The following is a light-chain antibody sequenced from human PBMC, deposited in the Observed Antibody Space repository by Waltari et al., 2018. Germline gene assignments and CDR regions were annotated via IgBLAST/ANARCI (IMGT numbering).Light chain of an antibody. CDR2: EVN. Sequence: QSALTQPASVSGSPGQSITISCTGTSSDVGAYDFVSWYQPHPGKVPKVIIYEVNNRPSGVSSRFSASKSGNTASLTISGLQAEDEADYYCSSYTSTHIPFVFGTGTKVTVL. CDR3: SSYTSTHIPFV. J-gene: IGLJ1*01. V-gene: IGLV2-14*01. CDR1: SSDVGAYDF.